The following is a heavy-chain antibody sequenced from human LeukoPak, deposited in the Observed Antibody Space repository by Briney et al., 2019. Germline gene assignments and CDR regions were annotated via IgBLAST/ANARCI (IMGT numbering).Heavy chain of an antibody. Sequence: GGSLRLSCATSVFTFSSYEMNWVRPAPGRGREWVSYIGGSGSTTYYADSVRGRFTISRDNAKNSLYLQMKRVRAADTDVYYCTIEPVAQPFDYWGQGTLVTVSS. J-gene: IGHJ4*02. CDR1: VFTFSSYE. V-gene: IGHV3-48*03. CDR3: TIEPVAQPFDY. D-gene: IGHD6-19*01. CDR2: IGGSGSTT.